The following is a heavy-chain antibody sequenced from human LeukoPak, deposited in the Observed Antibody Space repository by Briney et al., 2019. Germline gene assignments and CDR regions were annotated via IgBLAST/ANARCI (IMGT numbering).Heavy chain of an antibody. V-gene: IGHV1-2*02. Sequence: ASVKVSFKTSGYTFTDYYIHWVRQAPGQGLEWMGWINPNIGGTYYAQKFRGRGAMTRDTSISTAYMELSSLRSDDTAVYYCARRYFDWLLDYWGQGALVSVS. CDR3: ARRYFDWLLDY. CDR1: GYTFTDYY. CDR2: INPNIGGT. J-gene: IGHJ4*02. D-gene: IGHD3-9*01.